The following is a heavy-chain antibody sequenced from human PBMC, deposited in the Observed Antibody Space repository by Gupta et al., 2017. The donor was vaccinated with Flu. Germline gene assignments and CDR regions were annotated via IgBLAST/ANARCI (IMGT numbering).Heavy chain of an antibody. Sequence: FRSYDINWVRQASGQGLEWVGWMNPNSGNADYAQKFQDRITMTRDTSMGTAYMELRSLRSDDTAVYFCARSDACSSTPCIYDCDRWGQGTLV. CDR1: FRSYD. J-gene: IGHJ4*02. CDR2: MNPNSGNA. V-gene: IGHV1-8*01. D-gene: IGHD2-2*01. CDR3: ARSDACSSTPCIYDCDR.